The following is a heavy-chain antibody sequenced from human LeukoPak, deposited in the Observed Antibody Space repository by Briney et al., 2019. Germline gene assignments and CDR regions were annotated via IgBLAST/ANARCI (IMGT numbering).Heavy chain of an antibody. V-gene: IGHV3-74*01. J-gene: IGHJ4*02. CDR1: GFTFSNYW. CDR2: INSDGGTT. CDR3: AKVSPSGGYYDSSGYLDY. Sequence: GGSLRLSCAASGFTFSNYWMHWVRQDPLKGLVWVSRINSDGGTTGYADSVKGRFTISRDNAKNTLYLQMNSLRAEDTAVYYCAKVSPSGGYYDSSGYLDYWGQGTLVTVSS. D-gene: IGHD3-22*01.